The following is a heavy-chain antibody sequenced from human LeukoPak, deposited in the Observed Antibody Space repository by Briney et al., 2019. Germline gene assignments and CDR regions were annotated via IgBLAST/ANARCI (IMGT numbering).Heavy chain of an antibody. Sequence: GASVKVSCKATGYTFTSYGISWVRQAPGQGLEWMGWISAYNGNTNYAQKLQGRVTMTTDTPTSTAYMELRSLRSADTAVYYCARAREWPADAFDIWGQGTMVTVSS. J-gene: IGHJ3*02. D-gene: IGHD3-3*01. CDR2: ISAYNGNT. CDR3: ARAREWPADAFDI. CDR1: GYTFTSYG. V-gene: IGHV1-18*01.